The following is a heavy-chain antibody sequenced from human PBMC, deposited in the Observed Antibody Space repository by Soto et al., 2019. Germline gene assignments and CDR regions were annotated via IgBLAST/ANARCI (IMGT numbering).Heavy chain of an antibody. CDR1: GGTFSTHV. CDR2: IVPKFGTT. J-gene: IGHJ5*02. V-gene: IGHV1-69*01. D-gene: IGHD6-19*01. CDR3: VRGGSDNSGWYIWFDP. Sequence: QVQLVQSGVEVKKPGSSVKVSCKTSGGTFSTHVIGWVRQAPGQGLEWMGGIVPKFGTTNYAHKFKGRVKITADESTSTAYMEVSSLTSEDTAVYYCVRGGSDNSGWYIWFDPWGQGTLVTVSS.